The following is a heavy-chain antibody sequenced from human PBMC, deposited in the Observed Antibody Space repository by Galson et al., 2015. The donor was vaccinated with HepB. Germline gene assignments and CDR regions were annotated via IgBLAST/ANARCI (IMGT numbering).Heavy chain of an antibody. V-gene: IGHV3-33*01. J-gene: IGHJ4*02. CDR2: IWYDGSNK. CDR1: GFTFSNYG. D-gene: IGHD1-26*01. CDR3: ARDLYSGSYNFDY. Sequence: SLRLSCAASGFTFSNYGMHWVRQAPGKGLEWVAVIWYDGSNKYYADSVKGRFTISRDNSKNTLYLQMNSLRAEDTAVYYCARDLYSGSYNFDYWGQGTLVTVSS.